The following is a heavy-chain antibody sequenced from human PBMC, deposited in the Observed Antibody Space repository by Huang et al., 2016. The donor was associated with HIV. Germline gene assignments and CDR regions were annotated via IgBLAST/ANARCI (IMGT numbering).Heavy chain of an antibody. CDR2: IYYSGNT. J-gene: IGHJ6*02. CDR3: ARHGRVAGHYYNNMDV. V-gene: IGHV4-39*01. Sequence: LQLQESGPGLVKSSETLSLICTVSGGSISSSSYYWGWIRQPPGKGPEWIGSIYYSGNTYYNPPLKSRVTISVDTTKNHVSLKVNSVTAADTAVYYCARHGRVAGHYYNNMDVWGRGTTVTVSS. D-gene: IGHD6-19*01. CDR1: GGSISSSSYY.